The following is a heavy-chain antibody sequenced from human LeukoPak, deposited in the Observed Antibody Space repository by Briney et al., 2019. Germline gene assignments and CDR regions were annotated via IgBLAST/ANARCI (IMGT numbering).Heavy chain of an antibody. CDR3: AKDGPPGHSGYDYVSHLDWNFDY. Sequence: PGRSLRLSCAASGFTFRSYGMHWVRQAPGKGLEWVAVISYDGSNKYYADSVKGRFTISRDNSKNTLYLQMNSLRAEDTAVYYCAKDGPPGHSGYDYVSHLDWNFDYWGQGTLVTVSS. CDR2: ISYDGSNK. CDR1: GFTFRSYG. D-gene: IGHD5-12*01. J-gene: IGHJ4*02. V-gene: IGHV3-30*18.